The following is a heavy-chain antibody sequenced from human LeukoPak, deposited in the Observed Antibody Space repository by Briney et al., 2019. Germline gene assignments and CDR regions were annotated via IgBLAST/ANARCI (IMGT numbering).Heavy chain of an antibody. Sequence: SETLSLTCTVSGGSISSSSYYWGWIRQPPGKGLEWIGSIYYSGSTYYNPSLKSRVTISVDTSKNQFSLKLSSVTAADTAVYYCASSSDFYHSRAFDYWGQGTLVTVSS. D-gene: IGHD3-22*01. CDR3: ASSSDFYHSRAFDY. CDR1: GGSISSSSYY. V-gene: IGHV4-39*01. CDR2: IYYSGST. J-gene: IGHJ4*02.